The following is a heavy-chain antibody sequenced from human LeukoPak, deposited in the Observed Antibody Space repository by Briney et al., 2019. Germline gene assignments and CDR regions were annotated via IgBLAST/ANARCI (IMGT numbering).Heavy chain of an antibody. V-gene: IGHV4-59*01. D-gene: IGHD6-19*01. Sequence: SETLSLTCTVSGGSLSSYYWSWIRQPPGKGLEWIGYIYYSGSTNYNPSLKSRVTISVDTSKNQFSLKLSSVTAADTAVYYCARDTRAAGWYLDYWGQGTLVTVSS. J-gene: IGHJ4*02. CDR3: ARDTRAAGWYLDY. CDR1: GGSLSSYY. CDR2: IYYSGST.